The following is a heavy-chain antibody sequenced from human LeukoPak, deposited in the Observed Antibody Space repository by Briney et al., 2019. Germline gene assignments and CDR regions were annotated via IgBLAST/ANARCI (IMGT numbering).Heavy chain of an antibody. D-gene: IGHD6-13*01. Sequence: GGSLRLSCAASGFTFSSYGMHWVRQAPGKGLEWVAFIRSDGSTKYYTDSVKGRITISRDNSKNTMYLQTNSLRPEDTAIYYCAKVDSSSWGILDYRGQGTLVTVSS. CDR2: IRSDGSTK. CDR1: GFTFSSYG. V-gene: IGHV3-30*02. J-gene: IGHJ4*02. CDR3: AKVDSSSWGILDY.